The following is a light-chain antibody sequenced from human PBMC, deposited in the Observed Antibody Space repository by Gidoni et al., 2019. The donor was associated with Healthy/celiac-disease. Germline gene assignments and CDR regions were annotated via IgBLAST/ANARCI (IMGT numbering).Light chain of an antibody. Sequence: DILLTQFPSSLSASVGDRVTITCRASQSISSYLNWYQQKPGKAHKLLIYAASSLQSGVPSRFSGSESGTDFTLSISSLQPEDFATYYCQQSYSTPGTFGQGTRLEIK. CDR3: QQSYSTPGT. CDR2: AAS. V-gene: IGKV1-39*01. CDR1: QSISSY. J-gene: IGKJ5*01.